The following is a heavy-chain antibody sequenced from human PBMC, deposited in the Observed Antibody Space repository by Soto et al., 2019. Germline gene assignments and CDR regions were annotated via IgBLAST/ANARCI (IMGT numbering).Heavy chain of an antibody. Sequence: GGSLRLSCAASGFTFSSYIMNWVRQAPGKGLEWVSSISSSSSYIYYADSVKGRFTISRDNAKNSLYLQMNSLRAEDTAVYYCARDLDPDYYDSSGYGARYYYYGMDVWGQGTTVTVSS. CDR1: GFTFSSYI. V-gene: IGHV3-21*01. D-gene: IGHD3-22*01. J-gene: IGHJ6*02. CDR3: ARDLDPDYYDSSGYGARYYYYGMDV. CDR2: ISSSSSYI.